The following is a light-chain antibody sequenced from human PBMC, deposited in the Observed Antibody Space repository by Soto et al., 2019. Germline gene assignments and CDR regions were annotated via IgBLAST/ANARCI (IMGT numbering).Light chain of an antibody. CDR1: QGIGDT. J-gene: IGKJ4*01. Sequence: ETVMTQSPTTLSVAPGEGGTLSFSASQGIGDTLAWYQHKPGQTPRLLIYDTSTRATGVPTRFSGSRSGAEFTLTINSLQSEDFAVYYCQPYNNWLLTLGGVSEV. V-gene: IGKV3-15*01. CDR2: DTS. CDR3: QPYNNWLLT.